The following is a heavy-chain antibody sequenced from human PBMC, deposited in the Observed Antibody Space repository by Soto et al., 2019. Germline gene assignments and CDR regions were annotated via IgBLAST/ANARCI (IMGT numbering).Heavy chain of an antibody. CDR1: GGTFSSYA. CDR3: ARAIDGGYYYGMDV. D-gene: IGHD2-15*01. Sequence: SVKVSWKASGGTFSSYAISWVRQAPGQGLDWMGGIIPIFGTANYAQKFQGRVTIAADESTSTAYMELSSLRSEDTAVYYCARAIDGGYYYGMDVWGQGTTVTVSS. V-gene: IGHV1-69*13. CDR2: IIPIFGTA. J-gene: IGHJ6*02.